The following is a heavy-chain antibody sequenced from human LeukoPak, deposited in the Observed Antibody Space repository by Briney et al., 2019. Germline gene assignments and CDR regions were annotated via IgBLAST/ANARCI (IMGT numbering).Heavy chain of an antibody. Sequence: PGGSLRLSCAASRFTFSSYWMHWVRQAPGKGLVWVSRINSGGTITTYADSVKGRFTISRDNAKNLLLLEMNSLRDEDTAVYYCARDKRQKSGPKRYFDSWGQGTLVTVSS. J-gene: IGHJ4*02. D-gene: IGHD3-10*01. V-gene: IGHV3-74*01. CDR1: RFTFSSYW. CDR3: ARDKRQKSGPKRYFDS. CDR2: INSGGTIT.